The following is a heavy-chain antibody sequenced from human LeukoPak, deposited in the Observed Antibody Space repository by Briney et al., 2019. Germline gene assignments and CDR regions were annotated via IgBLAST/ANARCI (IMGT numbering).Heavy chain of an antibody. CDR1: GFTFSSYS. D-gene: IGHD3-22*01. Sequence: EGSLRLSCAASGFTFSSYSMNWVRQAPGKGLEWVSSISSSSSYIYYADSVKGRFTISRDNAKNSLYLQMNSLRAEDTAVYYCARDLYYDSSGYYGGYFDYWGQGTLVTVSS. CDR3: ARDLYYDSSGYYGGYFDY. V-gene: IGHV3-21*01. CDR2: ISSSSSYI. J-gene: IGHJ4*02.